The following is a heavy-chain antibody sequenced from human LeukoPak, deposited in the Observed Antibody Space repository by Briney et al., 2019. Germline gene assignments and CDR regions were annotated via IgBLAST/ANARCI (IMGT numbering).Heavy chain of an antibody. D-gene: IGHD3-22*01. CDR3: ARGPAFYDSSGYPFDY. CDR2: IYYSGST. V-gene: IGHV4-31*02. J-gene: IGHJ4*02. Sequence: SWIRQHPGKGLEWIGYIYYSGSTYYNPSLKSRVTISVDTSKNQFSLKLSSVTAADTAVYYCARGPAFYDSSGYPFDYWGQGTLVTVSS.